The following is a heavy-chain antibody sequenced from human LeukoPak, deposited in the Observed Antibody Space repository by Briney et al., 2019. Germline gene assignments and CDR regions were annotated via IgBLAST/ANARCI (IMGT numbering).Heavy chain of an antibody. V-gene: IGHV4-59*01. CDR3: ARVSTTTVTNRYYYYGMDV. Sequence: SETLSLTCTVSGGSISSYYWSWIRQPPGKGLEWIGYIYYSGSTNYNPSLKSRVTISVDTSKNQFSLKLSSETAADTAVYYCARVSTTTVTNRYYYYGMDVWGQGTTVTVSS. CDR2: IYYSGST. CDR1: GGSISSYY. J-gene: IGHJ6*02. D-gene: IGHD4-17*01.